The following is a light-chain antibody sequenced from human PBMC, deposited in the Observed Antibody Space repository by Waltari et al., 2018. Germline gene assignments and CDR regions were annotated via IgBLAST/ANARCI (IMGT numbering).Light chain of an antibody. CDR3: CSYIGDIAWV. Sequence: QSVLTQPASVSGSPGLSILISCTGTSSDIALYNLVFWYQQDPGKAPNVIIYEVKKRPSGVFILVPGSKSGNTASLASSGLQAEDEADYYCCSYIGDIAWVFVGGTKVTVL. V-gene: IGLV2-23*02. CDR1: SSDIALYNL. CDR2: EVK. J-gene: IGLJ3*02.